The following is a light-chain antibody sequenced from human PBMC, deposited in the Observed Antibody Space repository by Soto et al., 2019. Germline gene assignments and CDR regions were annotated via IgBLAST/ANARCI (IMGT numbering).Light chain of an antibody. CDR2: DVS. J-gene: IGLJ1*01. V-gene: IGLV2-14*03. CDR3: TSNTSSSTHV. CDR1: SSDVGAYNF. Sequence: QSALTQPASVSGSPGQSITISCTGTSSDVGAYNFVSWYQQHPGKVPKLMIFDVSSRPSGVSDRFSGSKSGNTASLTISGLQDEDEGDYYCTSNTSSSTHVFGSGTKLTVL.